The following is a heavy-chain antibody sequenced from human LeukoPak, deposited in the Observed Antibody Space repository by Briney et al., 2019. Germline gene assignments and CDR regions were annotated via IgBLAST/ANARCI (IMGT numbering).Heavy chain of an antibody. CDR3: AKDSSDNWNDC. Sequence: VKGRFTISRDNSKNTLYLQMNSLRAEDTAVYYCAKDSSDNWNDCWGQGTLVTVSS. J-gene: IGHJ5*01. V-gene: IGHV3-23*01. D-gene: IGHD2-21*01.